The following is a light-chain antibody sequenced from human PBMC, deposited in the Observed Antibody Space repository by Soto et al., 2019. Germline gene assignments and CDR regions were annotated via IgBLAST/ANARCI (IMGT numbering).Light chain of an antibody. J-gene: IGKJ2*01. Sequence: ELVLTQSPATLSLSPGERATLSCRASQSVSSYLAWYQQKPGQAPRLLIYDASNRATGIPARFSGSGSGTDFTLTISSLEPEDFVVYYCQQRRDWPMYTFGQGTKLEIK. CDR3: QQRRDWPMYT. CDR2: DAS. V-gene: IGKV3-11*01. CDR1: QSVSSY.